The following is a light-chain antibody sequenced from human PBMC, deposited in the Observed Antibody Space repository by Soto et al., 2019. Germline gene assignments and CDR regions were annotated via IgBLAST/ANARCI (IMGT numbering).Light chain of an antibody. CDR2: DAS. J-gene: IGKJ4*01. Sequence: EIVLTQSPATLSLSPGERVTLSCRASQSINTYLAWHQQKPGQAPSLLIYDASNRATGIPARFSGSGSGRDFTLTISSLEPEDSAVYYCQQRINWPLTFGGGTKVEIK. CDR3: QQRINWPLT. V-gene: IGKV3-11*02. CDR1: QSINTY.